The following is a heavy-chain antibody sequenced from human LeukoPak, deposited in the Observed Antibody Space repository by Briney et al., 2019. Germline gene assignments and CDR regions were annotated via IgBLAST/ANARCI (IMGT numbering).Heavy chain of an antibody. J-gene: IGHJ3*02. CDR3: ARGSRWSPLDAFDI. D-gene: IGHD4-23*01. CDR2: ISGGGDVT. CDR1: DFNFITYA. Sequence: PGGSLRLSCAASDFNFITYAMSWVRQAPGKGLEWVSIISGGGDVTHYADSVKGRFTISRDNSKNTLYLQMNSLRAEDTAVYYCARGSRWSPLDAFDIWGQGTMVTVSS. V-gene: IGHV3-23*01.